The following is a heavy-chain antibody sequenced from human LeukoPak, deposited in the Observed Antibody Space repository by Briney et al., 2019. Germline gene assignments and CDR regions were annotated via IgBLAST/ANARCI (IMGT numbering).Heavy chain of an antibody. CDR2: IIPILGIA. V-gene: IGHV1-69*04. CDR1: GGTFSSYA. J-gene: IGHJ6*02. D-gene: IGHD2-15*01. CDR3: ARAIEDAAPWNYYYGMDV. Sequence: ASVKVSCKASGGTFSSYAISWVRQAPGQGLEWMGRIIPILGIANYAQKFQGRVTITADKSTSTAYMELSSLRSEDTAVYYCARAIEDAAPWNYYYGMDVWCQGTTVTVSS.